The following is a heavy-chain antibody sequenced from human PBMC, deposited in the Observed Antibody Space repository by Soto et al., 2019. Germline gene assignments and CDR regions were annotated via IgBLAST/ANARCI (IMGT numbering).Heavy chain of an antibody. Sequence: QVQLQESGPGLVKPSGTLSLTCAVSGDSISSSNWWSWVRQPPGKGLEWIGEIYHSGSTNYNPSLKSRVTISVDNSKNHFSLKLSSVTAADTAIYYCARGILHDWFDPWGQGTLVTVPS. J-gene: IGHJ5*02. CDR1: GDSISSSNW. CDR2: IYHSGST. CDR3: ARGILHDWFDP. V-gene: IGHV4-4*02. D-gene: IGHD2-15*01.